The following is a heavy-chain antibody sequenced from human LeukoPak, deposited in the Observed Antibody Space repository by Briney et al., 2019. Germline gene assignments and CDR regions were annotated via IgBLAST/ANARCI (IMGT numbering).Heavy chain of an antibody. V-gene: IGHV3-7*01. CDR2: INEDGSDK. Sequence: GGSLRRSCAASGFTFSSYWMSWVRQAPGKGLEWVASINEDGSDKYYVDSVKGRFTISRDNAKNSLYLQMNSLRAEDTAVYYCARDTYRFDDYWGQGTLVTVSS. J-gene: IGHJ4*02. CDR1: GFTFSSYW. CDR3: ARDTYRFDDY.